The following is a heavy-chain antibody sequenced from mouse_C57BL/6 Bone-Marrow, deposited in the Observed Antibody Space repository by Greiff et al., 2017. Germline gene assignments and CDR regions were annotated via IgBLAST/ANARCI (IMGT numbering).Heavy chain of an antibody. D-gene: IGHD1-1*01. CDR3: TRWTTVVPFAY. V-gene: IGHV1-15*01. J-gene: IGHJ3*01. CDR1: GYTFTDYE. CDR2: IDPETGGT. Sequence: VQLQQSGAELVRPGASVTLSCKASGYTFTDYEMHWVKQTPVHGLEWIGAIDPETGGTAYNQKFKGKAILTADKSSSTAYMERRSLTSEDSAVYYCTRWTTVVPFAYWGQGTLVTVSA.